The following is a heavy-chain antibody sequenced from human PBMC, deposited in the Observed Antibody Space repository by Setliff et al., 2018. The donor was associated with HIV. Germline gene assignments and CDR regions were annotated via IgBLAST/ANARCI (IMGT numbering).Heavy chain of an antibody. Sequence: SETLSLTCSVSGDSISSGSFHWTWIRQPAGKGLEWIGHIYTNGYTNYNPSLKSRVTISVDTSKNQFSLRLDSVTATDTALYFCARALTTINEGGFHIWGQGTVVTVSS. CDR1: GDSISSGSFH. CDR3: ARALTTINEGGFHI. V-gene: IGHV4-61*09. J-gene: IGHJ3*02. D-gene: IGHD4-17*01. CDR2: IYTNGYT.